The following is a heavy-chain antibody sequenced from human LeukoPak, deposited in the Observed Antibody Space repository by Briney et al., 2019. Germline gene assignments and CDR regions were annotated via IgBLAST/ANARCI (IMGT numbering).Heavy chain of an antibody. CDR2: IIPIFGTA. J-gene: IGHJ2*01. D-gene: IGHD5-18*01. Sequence: SVKVSCKASGGTFSSYAISWVRQAPGQGLEWMGGIIPIFGTANYAQKFRGRVTITADKSTRTAYMELSSLRSEDTAVYYCARDFSGYSYGYGYWYFDLWGRGTLVTVSS. CDR3: ARDFSGYSYGYGYWYFDL. CDR1: GGTFSSYA. V-gene: IGHV1-69*06.